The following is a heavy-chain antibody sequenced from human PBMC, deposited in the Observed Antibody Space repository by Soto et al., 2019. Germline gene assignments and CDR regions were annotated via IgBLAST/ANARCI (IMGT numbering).Heavy chain of an antibody. V-gene: IGHV1-8*01. CDR2: MNPNSGNT. CDR3: ARAGYWSGGSCYSVIDY. J-gene: IGHJ4*02. Sequence: QVQLVQSGAEVKKPGASVKVSCKASGYTFTSYDINWVRQATGQGLEWMGWMNPNSGNTGYAQKFQGRVTMTRNTSISTAYRELSSLRSEDTAVYYCARAGYWSGGSCYSVIDYWGQGTLVTVSS. D-gene: IGHD2-15*01. CDR1: GYTFTSYD.